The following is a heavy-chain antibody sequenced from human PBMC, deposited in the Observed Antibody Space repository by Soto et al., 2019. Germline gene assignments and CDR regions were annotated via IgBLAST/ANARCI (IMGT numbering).Heavy chain of an antibody. Sequence: ASVKVSCKASVYTFTGYYMHWVRQAPGQGLEWMGWINPNSGGTNYAQKFQGRVTMTRDTSISTAYMELNSLRAEDTAVYYCAKDPITGTGGYYYYGMDVWGQGTTVTVSS. CDR2: INPNSGGT. J-gene: IGHJ6*02. V-gene: IGHV1-2*02. D-gene: IGHD1-20*01. CDR3: AKDPITGTGGYYYYGMDV. CDR1: VYTFTGYY.